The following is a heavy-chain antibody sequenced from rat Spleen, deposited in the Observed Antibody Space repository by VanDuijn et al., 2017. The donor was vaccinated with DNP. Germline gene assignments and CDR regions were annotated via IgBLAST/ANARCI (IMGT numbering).Heavy chain of an antibody. CDR1: GFTFSNYW. CDR2: ITSSGGSI. CDR3: ARGNNNYPYWSFDF. V-gene: IGHV5-31*01. J-gene: IGHJ1*01. D-gene: IGHD1-10*01. Sequence: EVQLVESGGDLVQPRRSLKLSCVASGFTFSNYWMTWIRQVPGKGLEWVASITSSGGSIYYPDSVKGRFTISRDNAKNTLYLQMNRLRSEDTATYYCARGNNNYPYWSFDFWGPGTMVTVSS.